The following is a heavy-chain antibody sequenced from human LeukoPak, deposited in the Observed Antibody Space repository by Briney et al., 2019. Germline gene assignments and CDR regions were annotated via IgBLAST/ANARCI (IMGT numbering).Heavy chain of an antibody. CDR3: ARGGSFLPFDY. J-gene: IGHJ4*02. D-gene: IGHD1-26*01. V-gene: IGHV1-46*01. Sequence: ASVKVFCKASGYTFTIYYIHCVRQAPGQGLEWMGIINPSGGSTNSAQKFQDRLTMTRDTSTSTVYMEMSSLTSEDTAVYYCARGGSFLPFDYWGQGTLVTVSS. CDR1: GYTFTIYY. CDR2: INPSGGST.